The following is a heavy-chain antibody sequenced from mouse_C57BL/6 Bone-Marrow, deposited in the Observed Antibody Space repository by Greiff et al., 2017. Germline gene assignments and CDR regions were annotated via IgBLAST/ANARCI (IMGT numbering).Heavy chain of an antibody. J-gene: IGHJ4*01. CDR1: GFTFSDYG. CDR3: ACAYAMDY. CDR2: ISSGGSTI. Sequence: EVQLVESGGGLVKPGGSLKLSCAASGFTFSDYGMHWVRQAPEKGLEWVAYISSGGSTIYYADTVKGRFTISRDNAKNTLYLQMTSLRSEDTAMCYCACAYAMDYWGQGTSVTVSS. V-gene: IGHV5-17*01.